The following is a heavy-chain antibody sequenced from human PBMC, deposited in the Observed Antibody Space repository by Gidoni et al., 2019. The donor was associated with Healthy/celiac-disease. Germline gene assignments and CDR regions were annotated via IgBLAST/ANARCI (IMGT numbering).Heavy chain of an antibody. CDR2: ISYDGSNK. D-gene: IGHD3-22*01. Sequence: QVQLVESGGGVVQPGRSLRLSCDASGFTFSSYGMHWVRQAPGKGLEWVAVISYDGSNKYYADSVKGRFTISRDNSKNTLYLQMNSLRAEDTAVYYCAKDGAYDSSGYYAFDIWGQGTMVTVSS. CDR1: GFTFSSYG. CDR3: AKDGAYDSSGYYAFDI. V-gene: IGHV3-30*18. J-gene: IGHJ3*02.